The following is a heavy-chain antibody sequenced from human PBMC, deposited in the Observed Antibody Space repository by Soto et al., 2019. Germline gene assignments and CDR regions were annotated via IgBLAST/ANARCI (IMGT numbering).Heavy chain of an antibody. Sequence: GALRLSCAASGFTFSSYAMSWVRQAPGKGLEWVSAISGSGGSTYYADSVKGRFTISRDNSKNTLYLQMNSLRAEDTAVYYCAKDTAPGVVVPAAMGFDPWGQGTLVTVSS. V-gene: IGHV3-23*01. CDR3: AKDTAPGVVVPAAMGFDP. D-gene: IGHD2-2*01. CDR2: ISGSGGST. J-gene: IGHJ5*02. CDR1: GFTFSSYA.